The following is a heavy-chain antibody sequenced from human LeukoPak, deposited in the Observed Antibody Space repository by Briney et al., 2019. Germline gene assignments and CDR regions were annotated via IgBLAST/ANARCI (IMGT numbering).Heavy chain of an antibody. CDR1: GGSISSGGYY. CDR3: ARVPYSSSWYFDY. D-gene: IGHD6-13*01. CDR2: IYYSGST. V-gene: IGHV4-31*03. J-gene: IGHJ4*02. Sequence: SETLSLTCTVSGGSISSGGYYWSWIRQHPGKGLEWIGYIYYSGSTYYNPSLKSRVTISVDTSKNQSSLKLSSVTAADTAVYYCARVPYSSSWYFDYWGQGTLVTVSS.